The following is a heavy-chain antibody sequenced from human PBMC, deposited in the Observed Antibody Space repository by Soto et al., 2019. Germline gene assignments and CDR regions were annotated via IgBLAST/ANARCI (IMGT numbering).Heavy chain of an antibody. Sequence: SETLSLTCSVSGGSISNTSYYWGWIRQSPGKGLEWLGNIYFSGTAYYTPSLRSRVTMSVDTSKNQFSLQFNSMTAADTGVYYCARGAPGPIPNSYFDFWGQGTLVTVSS. D-gene: IGHD3-16*01. CDR1: GGSISNTSYY. CDR2: IYFSGTA. V-gene: IGHV4-39*01. CDR3: ARGAPGPIPNSYFDF. J-gene: IGHJ4*02.